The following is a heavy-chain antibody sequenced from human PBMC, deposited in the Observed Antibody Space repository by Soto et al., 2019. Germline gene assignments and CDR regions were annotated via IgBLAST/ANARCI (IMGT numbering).Heavy chain of an antibody. CDR3: VKALGEYSGNSLNY. D-gene: IGHD6-6*01. Sequence: EVYLVESGGGLVQPGRSLRLSCAASGFTFDDYAMHWVRQAPGKGLEWVSGISWNSGTLGYADSVKGRFTISRDNAKKSLYLQMTSLRAEDTALYYCVKALGEYSGNSLNYWGQGTLVTVSA. CDR1: GFTFDDYA. CDR2: ISWNSGTL. V-gene: IGHV3-9*01. J-gene: IGHJ4*02.